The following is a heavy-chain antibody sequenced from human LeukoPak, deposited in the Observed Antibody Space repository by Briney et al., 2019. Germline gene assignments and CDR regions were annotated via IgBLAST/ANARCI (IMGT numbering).Heavy chain of an antibody. V-gene: IGHV3-43*02. CDR2: ISGDGSVT. Sequence: VQPGGSLRLSCAASGFAFDDFGMHWVRQAPGKGLEWVSFISGDGSVTYYTDSLRGRFTVSRDNSKNSLYLQMGSLRAEDTALYYCGKDGPVISYWGQGTVVTVSS. CDR3: GKDGPVISY. CDR1: GFAFDDFG. D-gene: IGHD3-16*02. J-gene: IGHJ4*02.